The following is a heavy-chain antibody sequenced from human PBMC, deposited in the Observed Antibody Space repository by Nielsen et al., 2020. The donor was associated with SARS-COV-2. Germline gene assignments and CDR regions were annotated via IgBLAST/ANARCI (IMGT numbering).Heavy chain of an antibody. CDR3: ARVTLGYCSTATCNWFDP. V-gene: IGHV4-59*01. J-gene: IGHJ5*02. CDR2: VYYSGNT. D-gene: IGHD2-2*01. CDR1: GGSISNYY. Sequence: GSLRLSCTVSGGSISNYYWSWIRQPPGKGLEWIGYVYYSGNTNYNPSLKSRATISVDTSKNQFSLKLSSVTAADTAVYYCARVTLGYCSTATCNWFDPWGQGTLVTVSS.